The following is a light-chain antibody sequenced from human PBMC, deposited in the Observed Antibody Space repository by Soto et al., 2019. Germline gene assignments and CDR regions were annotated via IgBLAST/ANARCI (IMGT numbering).Light chain of an antibody. CDR2: DVS. J-gene: IGLJ2*01. V-gene: IGLV2-14*01. Sequence: QSVLTQPASVSGSPEQSITISCTGTSSDVGGYNYVSWYQQHPGKAPKLMIYDVSNRPSGVSNRFSGSKSGNTASLTISGLQAEDEADYYCRSYTSSNTLVFGGGTKLTVL. CDR1: SSDVGGYNY. CDR3: RSYTSSNTLV.